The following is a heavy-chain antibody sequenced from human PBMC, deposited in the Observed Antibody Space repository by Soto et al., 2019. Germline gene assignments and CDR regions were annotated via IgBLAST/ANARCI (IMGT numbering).Heavy chain of an antibody. J-gene: IGHJ6*02. CDR1: GGSISSGDYY. V-gene: IGHV4-30-4*01. CDR2: IYYSGST. D-gene: IGHD5-18*01. Sequence: SETLSLTCTVSGGSISSGDYYWSWIRQPPGKGLEWIGYIYYSGSTFYNPFLKSRVTLSVDTSKNQFSLKLSSVTAADSVVYYCARELMIQLWLQLYYSYGMDVWGQWTTVTLSS. CDR3: ARELMIQLWLQLYYSYGMDV.